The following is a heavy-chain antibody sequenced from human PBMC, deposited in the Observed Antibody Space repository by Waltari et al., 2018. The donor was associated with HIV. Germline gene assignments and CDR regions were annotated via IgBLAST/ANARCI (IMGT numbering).Heavy chain of an antibody. J-gene: IGHJ4*02. CDR2: ISGSGSHT. CDR3: AKDFDTSGLPYVVIDS. D-gene: IGHD3-22*01. CDR1: GVTFRSHV. V-gene: IGHV3-23*04. Sequence: EVKLVQSGGGLVQPGGSLRLSCTASGVTFRSHVMSWVRQTTGKGLQWVSTISGSGSHTYYADSAKGRFTISRDNSENTLFLQMTRLRVEDTARYFCAKDFDTSGLPYVVIDSWGQGTLVTVSS.